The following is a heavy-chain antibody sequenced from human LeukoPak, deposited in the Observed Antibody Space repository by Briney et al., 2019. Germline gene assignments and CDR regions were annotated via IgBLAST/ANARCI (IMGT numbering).Heavy chain of an antibody. D-gene: IGHD3-9*01. Sequence: GGSLRLSCAVSGFTVSSYAMHWVRQAPGKGLEWVAVISYDGSNKYYADSVKGRFTISRDNSKNTLYLQMNSLRAEDTAVYYCAGLVIIDYWGQGTLVTVSS. J-gene: IGHJ4*02. CDR2: ISYDGSNK. V-gene: IGHV3-30-3*01. CDR1: GFTVSSYA. CDR3: AGLVIIDY.